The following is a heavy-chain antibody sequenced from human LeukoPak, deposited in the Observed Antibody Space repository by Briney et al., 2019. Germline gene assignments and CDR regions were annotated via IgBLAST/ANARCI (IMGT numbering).Heavy chain of an antibody. J-gene: IGHJ3*02. D-gene: IGHD4-17*01. CDR1: GFTFSSYG. Sequence: GGSLRLSCVASGFTFSSYGMHWVRQAPGKGLEWVAVIWSDGRNKFYADSVKGRFTVSRDNSKNTLFLQMSSLRADDTALYYCAREVTNDAFDIWGQGTMVTVSS. V-gene: IGHV3-33*08. CDR2: IWSDGRNK. CDR3: AREVTNDAFDI.